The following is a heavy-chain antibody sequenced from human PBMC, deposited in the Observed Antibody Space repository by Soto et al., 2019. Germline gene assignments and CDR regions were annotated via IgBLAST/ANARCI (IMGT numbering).Heavy chain of an antibody. D-gene: IGHD7-27*01. CDR1: GFTFSSYT. J-gene: IGHJ4*02. V-gene: IGHV3-23*01. Sequence: EVQLLESGGGLVQPGGSLRLSCAASGFTFSSYTMSWVRQGPGKGLEWVSGISSSGGSTVYTDSVKGRFTISRDNFKNALYLQINCVRDEDTGVYYCAKGWGDYWGQGTPVTVSS. CDR2: ISSSGGST. CDR3: AKGWGDY.